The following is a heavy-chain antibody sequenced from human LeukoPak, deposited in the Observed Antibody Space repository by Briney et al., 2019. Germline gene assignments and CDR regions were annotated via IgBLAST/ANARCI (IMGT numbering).Heavy chain of an antibody. J-gene: IGHJ4*02. CDR1: GYSIRSGYF. CDR2: MYDGGNP. V-gene: IGHV4-38-2*02. D-gene: IGHD4-11*01. CDR3: VRDDYNNYGDA. Sequence: PSETLSLTCTVSGYSIRSGYFWGWLRQPPGRGLGWVGSMYDGGNPNYNPSLKSRVTISLDTSKNQVSLKLRSVTVADTAVYYCVRDDYNNYGDARGQGTLVTVSS.